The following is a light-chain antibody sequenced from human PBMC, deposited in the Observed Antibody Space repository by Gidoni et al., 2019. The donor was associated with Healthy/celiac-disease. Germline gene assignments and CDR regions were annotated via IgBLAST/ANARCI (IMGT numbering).Light chain of an antibody. Sequence: LSFIATGSDVSGYNYVSWYQQHPGKAPKLMIYDVSNRPSGFSNRFSGSKSGNTASLTISGLQAEDEADYYCSSYTSSNTLSYVFGTGTTVTVL. CDR1: GSDVSGYNY. CDR3: SSYTSSNTLSYV. CDR2: DVS. V-gene: IGLV2-14*04. J-gene: IGLJ1*01.